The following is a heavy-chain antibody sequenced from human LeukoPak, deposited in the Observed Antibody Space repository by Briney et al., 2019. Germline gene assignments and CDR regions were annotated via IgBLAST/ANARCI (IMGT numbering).Heavy chain of an antibody. CDR2: VYTNENT. CDR3: VRETTMIGTPYYMDV. V-gene: IGHV4-4*07. CDR1: GGSISHYF. D-gene: IGHD3-22*01. J-gene: IGHJ6*03. Sequence: KPSETLSLICTVSGGSISHYFWNWVRQPAGKGLEWIGRVYTNENTNYNPSLKSRVTISVDTSKNQFPLKLSSVTAADTAVYYCVRETTMIGTPYYMDVWGKGTTVTVSS.